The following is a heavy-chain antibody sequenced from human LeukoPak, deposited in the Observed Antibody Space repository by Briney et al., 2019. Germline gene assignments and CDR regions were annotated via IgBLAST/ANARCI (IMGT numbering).Heavy chain of an antibody. CDR2: TYFRSKWYN. J-gene: IGHJ5*01. Sequence: SQTLSLTCAISGDSVSTNSAAWNWIRQSPSRGLEWLGRTYFRSKWYNDYAVSVKGRITINPDTSRNQFSLHLNFVTPEDTAVYYCARGAVAHYDSWGQGTLVTVSS. CDR1: GDSVSTNSAA. D-gene: IGHD6-19*01. V-gene: IGHV6-1*01. CDR3: ARGAVAHYDS.